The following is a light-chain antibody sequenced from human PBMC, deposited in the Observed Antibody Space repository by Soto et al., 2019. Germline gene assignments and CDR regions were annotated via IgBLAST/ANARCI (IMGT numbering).Light chain of an antibody. Sequence: QSALTQAASVSGSPGQSITISCTGTSSDVGSYNLVSWYQQHPGKAPKLMIYEGSKRPSGVSNRFSGSKSGNTASLTISGLQAEDEADYYCCSYAGSSTYLVVFGGGTKLTVL. J-gene: IGLJ2*01. CDR1: SSDVGSYNL. CDR2: EGS. CDR3: CSYAGSSTYLVV. V-gene: IGLV2-23*01.